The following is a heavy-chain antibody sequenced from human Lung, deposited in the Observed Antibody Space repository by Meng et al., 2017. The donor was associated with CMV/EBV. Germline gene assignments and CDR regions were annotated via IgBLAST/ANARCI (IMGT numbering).Heavy chain of an antibody. D-gene: IGHD2-2*01. V-gene: IGHV1-2*02. CDR1: LTGYY. J-gene: IGHJ5*02. Sequence: LTGYYLHWVRQAPGQVLQWMGWINPNSGGTNHAQKFQGRVTMTRDTSISTAYMELSRLRSDDTAVYYCARVDCSSTSCTLSFDPWGQGTLVTVSS. CDR2: INPNSGGT. CDR3: ARVDCSSTSCTLSFDP.